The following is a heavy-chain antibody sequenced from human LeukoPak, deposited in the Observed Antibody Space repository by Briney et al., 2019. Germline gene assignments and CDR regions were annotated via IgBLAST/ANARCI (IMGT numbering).Heavy chain of an antibody. V-gene: IGHV4-4*07. CDR1: GGSISTYY. D-gene: IGHD2-2*01. J-gene: IGHJ3*02. Sequence: SETLSLTCTVSGGSISTYYWSWIRQPAGKGLEWIGRIYTSGGTNYNPSLKSRVTMSVDTSKNQFSLKLTSVTAADTAVYYCARDGGRTSSDAFEIWGQGTMVTVSS. CDR3: ARDGGRTSSDAFEI. CDR2: IYTSGGT.